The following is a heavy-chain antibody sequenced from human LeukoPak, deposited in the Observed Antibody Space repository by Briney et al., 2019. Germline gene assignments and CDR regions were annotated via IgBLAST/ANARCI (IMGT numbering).Heavy chain of an antibody. V-gene: IGHV3-9*01. J-gene: IGHJ4*02. CDR1: GFTFDDYA. Sequence: PGGSLRLSCAASGFTFDDYAMHWVRQAPGKGLEWVSGISWNSGSIGYADSVKGRFTISRDNANNSLYLQMNSLRAEDTALYYCARHTYSSSIDYWGQGTLVTVSS. CDR3: ARHTYSSSIDY. D-gene: IGHD3-22*01. CDR2: ISWNSGSI.